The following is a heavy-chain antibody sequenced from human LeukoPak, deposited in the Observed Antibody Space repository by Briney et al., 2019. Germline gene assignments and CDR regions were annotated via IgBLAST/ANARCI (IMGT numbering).Heavy chain of an antibody. V-gene: IGHV3-7*01. CDR1: GFTFSSYR. J-gene: IGHJ3*02. D-gene: IGHD6-19*01. Sequence: GGSLRLSCAASGFTFSSYRMSWVRQAPGKGLEWVANIKQDGSEKYYVDSVKGRFTISRDNAKNSLYLQMNSLRAEDTAVYYCASGLGYSSGWYLEDAFDIWGQGTMVTVSS. CDR2: IKQDGSEK. CDR3: ASGLGYSSGWYLEDAFDI.